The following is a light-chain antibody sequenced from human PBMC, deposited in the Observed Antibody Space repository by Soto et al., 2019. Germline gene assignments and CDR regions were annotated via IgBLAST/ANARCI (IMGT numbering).Light chain of an antibody. CDR2: GAS. CDR3: QQFGSSPWT. V-gene: IGKV3-20*01. CDR1: QSVSSNY. Sequence: IVLTHSPGTLSWSPGERATPSFRTSQSVSSNYLAWYQQNTGQAPRLLIYGASSRATGIPDRFSGSASGTDFTLTISRLDPEDCAVYFCQQFGSSPWTFGQGTRWIS. J-gene: IGKJ1*01.